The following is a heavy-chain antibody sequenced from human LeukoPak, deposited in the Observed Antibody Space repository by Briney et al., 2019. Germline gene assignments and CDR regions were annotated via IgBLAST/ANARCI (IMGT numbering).Heavy chain of an antibody. D-gene: IGHD5-18*01. CDR3: AKEGYVDTAMVLDY. CDR2: ISSSSSYI. CDR1: GFTFSSYS. J-gene: IGHJ4*02. V-gene: IGHV3-21*04. Sequence: GGSLRLSCAASGFTFSSYSMNWVRQAPGKGLEWVSSISSSSSYIYYADSVKGRSTISRDNAKNSLCLQMNSLRAEDTAVYYCAKEGYVDTAMVLDYWGQGTLVTVSS.